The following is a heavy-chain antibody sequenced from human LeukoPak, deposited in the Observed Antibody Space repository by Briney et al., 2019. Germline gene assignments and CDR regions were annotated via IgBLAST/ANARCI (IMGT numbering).Heavy chain of an antibody. CDR2: ISGSGGST. Sequence: GGSLRLSCAASGFTFSSYAMSWVRQAPGKGLEWVSAISGSGGSTYYADSVKGRFTISRDNSKNTLYQQMNSLRAEDTAVYYCAKPNNYDFWSGYYNPWDYWGQGTLVAVSS. CDR1: GFTFSSYA. D-gene: IGHD3-3*01. V-gene: IGHV3-23*01. CDR3: AKPNNYDFWSGYYNPWDY. J-gene: IGHJ4*02.